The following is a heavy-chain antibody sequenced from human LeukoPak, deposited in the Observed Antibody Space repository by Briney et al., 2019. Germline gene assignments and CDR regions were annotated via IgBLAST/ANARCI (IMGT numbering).Heavy chain of an antibody. J-gene: IGHJ4*02. CDR3: ARKRRGAVAGTFYFDY. CDR2: ISSSGNTI. CDR1: GFTFSSYE. D-gene: IGHD6-19*01. V-gene: IGHV3-48*03. Sequence: GGSLRLSCAASGFTFSSYEMNWVRQAPGKGLEWVSYISSSGNTIYYADSVKGRFTISRDNAKNSLYLQMNSLRAEDTAVYYCARKRRGAVAGTFYFDYWGQGTLVTVSS.